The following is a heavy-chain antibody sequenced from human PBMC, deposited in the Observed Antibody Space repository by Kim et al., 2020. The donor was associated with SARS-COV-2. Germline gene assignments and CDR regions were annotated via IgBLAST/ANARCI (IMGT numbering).Heavy chain of an antibody. Sequence: GGSLRLSCVASGFTFSSFDMNWVRQAPGKGLEWIAYISGHGSNIHYADSVKGRFTISRDNSKNTLFLQMNSLRADDTAVFYCAREGQPAYYYGADFWGRGTRVTVS. CDR3: AREGQPAYYYGADF. J-gene: IGHJ6*02. D-gene: IGHD2-2*01. CDR2: ISGHGSNI. V-gene: IGHV3-48*03. CDR1: GFTFSSFD.